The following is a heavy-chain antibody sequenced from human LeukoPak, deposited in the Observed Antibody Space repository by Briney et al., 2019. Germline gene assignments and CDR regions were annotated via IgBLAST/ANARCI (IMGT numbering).Heavy chain of an antibody. CDR3: AKDRYYYDSSGSIYFDY. D-gene: IGHD3-22*01. CDR2: IWYDGSNK. Sequence: GGSLRLSCAASGFTFSSYDMHWVRQAPGKGLEWVAVIWYDGSNKYYADSVKGRFTISRDNSKNTLYLQMNSLRAEDTAVYYCAKDRYYYDSSGSIYFDYWGQGTLVTVSS. J-gene: IGHJ4*02. CDR1: GFTFSSYD. V-gene: IGHV3-30*02.